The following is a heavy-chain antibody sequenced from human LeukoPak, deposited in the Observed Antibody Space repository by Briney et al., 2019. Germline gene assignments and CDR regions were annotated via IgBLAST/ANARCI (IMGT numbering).Heavy chain of an antibody. Sequence: ASVKVSCKTADYNFPSYSFGWVRQAPGQGLEWMGWISAYNDNTQLAQKFQDRVTMTRDTSATTAYMELRSLRSDDTAIYYCARGPQWRGDYYYIDVWGRGSTVTVSS. CDR2: ISAYNDNT. V-gene: IGHV1-18*01. D-gene: IGHD6-19*01. CDR1: DYNFPSYS. CDR3: ARGPQWRGDYYYIDV. J-gene: IGHJ6*03.